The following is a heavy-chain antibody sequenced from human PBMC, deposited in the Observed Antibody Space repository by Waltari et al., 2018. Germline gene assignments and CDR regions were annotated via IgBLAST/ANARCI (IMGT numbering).Heavy chain of an antibody. D-gene: IGHD2-2*01. Sequence: QVQLQESGPGLVKPSETLSLTCTVSGGSISSYYWSWIRQPAGKGLEGIGRIYTSGSTNYNPSLKSRVTMSVDTSKNQFSLKLSSVTAADTAVYYCARAQIVVVPAAIRDYYYYYMDVWGKGTTVTISS. CDR2: IYTSGST. J-gene: IGHJ6*03. CDR3: ARAQIVVVPAAIRDYYYYYMDV. V-gene: IGHV4-4*07. CDR1: GGSISSYY.